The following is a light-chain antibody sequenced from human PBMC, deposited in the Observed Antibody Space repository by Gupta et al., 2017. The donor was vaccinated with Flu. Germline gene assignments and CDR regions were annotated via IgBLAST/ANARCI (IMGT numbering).Light chain of an antibody. CDR3: QQRENWPHT. CDR1: QSVYSN. J-gene: IGKJ2*01. Sequence: PGTLSVSPGETATLSCRASQSVYSNLAWHQQKAGQAPRLLIYDASKRATDTPARFSGSGSGTDFTLTITSLEPEDAGVYYCQQRENWPHTFGQGTKLEIK. CDR2: DAS. V-gene: IGKV3-11*01.